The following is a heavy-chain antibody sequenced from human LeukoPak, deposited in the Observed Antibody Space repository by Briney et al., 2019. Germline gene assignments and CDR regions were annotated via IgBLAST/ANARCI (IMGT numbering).Heavy chain of an antibody. Sequence: PGGSLRLSCAASGFTFSSYGMHWVRQAPGKGLEWVAFIRYDGSNKYYADSVKGRFTISRDNSKNTLYLQMNSLRAEDTAVYYCATAPRIYPPQGIDAFDIWGQGTMVTVSS. CDR2: IRYDGSNK. J-gene: IGHJ3*02. CDR3: ATAPRIYPPQGIDAFDI. CDR1: GFTFSSYG. V-gene: IGHV3-30*02. D-gene: IGHD3-10*01.